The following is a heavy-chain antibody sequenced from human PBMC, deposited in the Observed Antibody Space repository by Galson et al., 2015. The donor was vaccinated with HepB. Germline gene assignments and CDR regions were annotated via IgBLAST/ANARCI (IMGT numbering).Heavy chain of an antibody. Sequence: SLRLSCAASGFTVSSNYMSWVRQAPGKGLEWVSVIYSGGSTYYADSVKGRFTISRDNSKKTLYFQMNSLRAEDTAVYYCARTGVRGVNAYYYGMDVWGQGTTVTVSS. CDR3: ARTGVRGVNAYYYGMDV. CDR2: IYSGGST. D-gene: IGHD3-10*01. CDR1: GFTVSSNY. V-gene: IGHV3-66*01. J-gene: IGHJ6*02.